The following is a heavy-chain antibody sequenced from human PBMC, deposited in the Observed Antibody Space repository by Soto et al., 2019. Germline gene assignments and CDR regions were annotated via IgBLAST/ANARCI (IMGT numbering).Heavy chain of an antibody. Sequence: SLRLSCAASGFTFSSYGMHWVRQAPGKGLEWVAVISYDGSNKYYADSVKGRFTISRDNSKNTLYLQMNSLRAEDTAVYYCAKDPGAHWYYYMDVWGKGTTVTVSS. CDR1: GFTFSSYG. CDR3: AKDPGAHWYYYMDV. V-gene: IGHV3-30*18. D-gene: IGHD1-1*01. CDR2: ISYDGSNK. J-gene: IGHJ6*03.